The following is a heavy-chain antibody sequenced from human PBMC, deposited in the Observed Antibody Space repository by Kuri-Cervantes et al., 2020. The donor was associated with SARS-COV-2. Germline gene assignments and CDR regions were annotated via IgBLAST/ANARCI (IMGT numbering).Heavy chain of an antibody. J-gene: IGHJ3*02. CDR2: ISYDGSNK. V-gene: IGHV3-30-3*01. CDR1: GFTFSSYA. D-gene: IGHD7-27*01. Sequence: LSLTCAASGFTFSSYAMHWVRQAPGKGLEWVAVISYDGSNKYYADSVKGRFTISRDNSKNTLYLQMNSLRAEDTAVYYCAREKLGSDAFDIWGQGTMVTVSS. CDR3: AREKLGSDAFDI.